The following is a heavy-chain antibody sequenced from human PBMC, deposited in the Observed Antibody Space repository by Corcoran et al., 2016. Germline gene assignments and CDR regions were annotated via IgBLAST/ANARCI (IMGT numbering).Heavy chain of an antibody. D-gene: IGHD1-1*01. V-gene: IGHV4-39*07. J-gene: IGHJ4*02. CDR1: GGSISSSSYY. CDR2: IYYSGST. Sequence: QLQLQESGPGLVKPSETLSLTCTVSGGSISSSSYYWGWIRQPPGKGLEWIGSIYYSGSTYYNPSLKSRVTISVDTSKNQFSLKLSSVTAADTAVYYWARVSGGGTTPFDYWGQGTLVTVSS. CDR3: ARVSGGGTTPFDY.